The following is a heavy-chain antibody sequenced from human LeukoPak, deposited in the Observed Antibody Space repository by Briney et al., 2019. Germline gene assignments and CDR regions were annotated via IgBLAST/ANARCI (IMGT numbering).Heavy chain of an antibody. Sequence: QPGGSLRLSCAASGFTFSSYGMHWVRQAPGKGLEWVAVISYDGSNKYYADSVKGRFTISRDNSKNTLYLQMNSLRAEDTAVYYCAKDLKELLWFGELFFDYWGQGTLVTVSS. CDR3: AKDLKELLWFGELFFDY. CDR1: GFTFSSYG. J-gene: IGHJ4*02. CDR2: ISYDGSNK. D-gene: IGHD3-10*01. V-gene: IGHV3-30*18.